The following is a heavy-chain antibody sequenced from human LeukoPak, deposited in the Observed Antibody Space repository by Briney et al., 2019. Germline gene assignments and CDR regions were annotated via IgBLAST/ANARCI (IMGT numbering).Heavy chain of an antibody. CDR2: INPNSGGT. Sequence: ASVTVPCKASGYTFSGYYMHWVRQAPGQGLEWMGWINPNSGGTNYAQKFQGRVTMTRDTSISTAYMELSRLRSDDTAVYYCARGVEMATIDYWGQGTLVTVSS. CDR3: ARGVEMATIDY. J-gene: IGHJ4*02. CDR1: GYTFSGYY. D-gene: IGHD5-24*01. V-gene: IGHV1-2*02.